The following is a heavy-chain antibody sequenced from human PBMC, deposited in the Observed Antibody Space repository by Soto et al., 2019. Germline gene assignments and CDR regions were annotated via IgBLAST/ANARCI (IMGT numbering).Heavy chain of an antibody. Sequence: SETLSLTCSVSGSSTVSHYHWTWIRQPPGKGLEWMGYIFNSGTTFYNPSLTSRLSISMDTSGNHFSLELRSVTAADTAVYYCALALGPTTGLDYWGQGTLVTVSS. CDR2: IFNSGTT. J-gene: IGHJ4*02. CDR1: GSSTVSHYH. D-gene: IGHD1-26*01. CDR3: ALALGPTTGLDY. V-gene: IGHV4-31*02.